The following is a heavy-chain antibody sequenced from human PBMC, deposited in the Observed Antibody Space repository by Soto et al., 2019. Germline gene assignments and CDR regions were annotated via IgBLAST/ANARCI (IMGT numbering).Heavy chain of an antibody. CDR3: ARVSGYCSGGSCYPDFDI. D-gene: IGHD2-15*01. J-gene: IGHJ3*02. CDR1: GYTFTIYD. V-gene: IGHV1-8*02. CDR2: MNPSSGNT. Sequence: ASVKVSCTASGYTFTIYDMHWVRQAPGQGLEWMGMMNPSSGNTGYAQKFQGRVTMTRNTSISTAYMELSSLRSEDTAVYYCARVSGYCSGGSCYPDFDIWGQGTMVTVS.